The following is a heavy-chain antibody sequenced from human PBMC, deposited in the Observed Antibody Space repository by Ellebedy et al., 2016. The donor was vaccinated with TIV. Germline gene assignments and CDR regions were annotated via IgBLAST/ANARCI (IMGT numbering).Heavy chain of an antibody. D-gene: IGHD6-19*01. CDR1: GFTFTQYW. V-gene: IGHV3-74*01. CDR2: MNSDGSST. Sequence: GESLKISCAASGFTFTQYWLHWVRHAPGKGPGWVSRMNSDGSSTTYADSVKGRFTISRDNAKNTLYLQMNSLRAEDTAVYYCARAGSSGWEAYFDLWGRGTLVTVSS. J-gene: IGHJ2*01. CDR3: ARAGSSGWEAYFDL.